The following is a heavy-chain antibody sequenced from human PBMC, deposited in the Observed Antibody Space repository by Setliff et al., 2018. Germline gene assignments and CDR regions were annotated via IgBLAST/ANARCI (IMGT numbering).Heavy chain of an antibody. J-gene: IGHJ4*02. CDR1: W. CDR3: STELGE. CDR2: XNQYXXXK. D-gene: IGHD3-16*01. Sequence: WMSWGRQSPGKGLEWVANXNQYXXXKYYVDSXKGRFSVSRDNAXXXLYLQVNSXXVEDTGVYYCSTELGEWGQGTPVTVSS. V-gene: IGHV3-7*01.